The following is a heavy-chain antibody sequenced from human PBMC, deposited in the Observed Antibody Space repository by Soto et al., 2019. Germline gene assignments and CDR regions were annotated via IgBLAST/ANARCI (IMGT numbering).Heavy chain of an antibody. CDR1: GFTFSNYE. J-gene: IGHJ4*02. V-gene: IGHV3-48*03. CDR3: ASGLIIYYDRSALHY. CDR2: ISDTGSTM. Sequence: GGSLRLSCAASGFTFSNYEMNWVRQTPGKGLEWVSYISDTGSTMYYADSVRGRFTISRDNSKNSLYLQMNSLRAEDTAVYYCASGLIIYYDRSALHYWGQGTLVTVSS. D-gene: IGHD3-22*01.